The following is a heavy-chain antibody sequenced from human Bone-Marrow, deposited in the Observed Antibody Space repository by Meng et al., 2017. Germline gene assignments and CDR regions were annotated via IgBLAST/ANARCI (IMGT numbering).Heavy chain of an antibody. CDR2: ISSSSSYI. CDR1: GFTFSSYS. CDR3: ARDSLELLLSYPYYYYGMDV. J-gene: IGHJ6*02. D-gene: IGHD3-3*01. V-gene: IGHV3-21*01. Sequence: GGSLRLSCAASGFTFSSYSMNWVRRAPGKGLEWVSSISSSSSYIYYTDSVKARFTSSRDNAKNSLYLQMNSLRAEDTAVYYCARDSLELLLSYPYYYYGMDVWDQGTTVTVSS.